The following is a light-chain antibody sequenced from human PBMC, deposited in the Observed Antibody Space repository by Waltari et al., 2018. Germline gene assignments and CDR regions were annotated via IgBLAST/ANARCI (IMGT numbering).Light chain of an antibody. V-gene: IGKV1-6*01. CDR2: SAS. CDR1: QGIGSD. Sequence: QMTQSPSSLSALVGDIVSITCRASQGIGSDLAWYQQRPGRAPTLLVFSASTLHTGVPSRFSGSGSGTDFTLTINSLQPEDFAKYYCLQDHNYPSTFGQGTNVEI. J-gene: IGKJ1*01. CDR3: LQDHNYPST.